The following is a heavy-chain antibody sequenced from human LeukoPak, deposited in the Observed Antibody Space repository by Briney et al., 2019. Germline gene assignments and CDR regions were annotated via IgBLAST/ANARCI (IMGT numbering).Heavy chain of an antibody. Sequence: SETLSLTCAVYGGSFSGYYWSWIRQPPGKGLEWIGEINHSGSTNYNPSLKSRVTISVDTSKNQFSLKLSSVTAADTAVYYCARGRRGITMKLSWFDPWGQGTLVTVSS. J-gene: IGHJ5*02. CDR2: INHSGST. D-gene: IGHD3-22*01. CDR1: GGSFSGYY. V-gene: IGHV4-34*01. CDR3: ARGRRGITMKLSWFDP.